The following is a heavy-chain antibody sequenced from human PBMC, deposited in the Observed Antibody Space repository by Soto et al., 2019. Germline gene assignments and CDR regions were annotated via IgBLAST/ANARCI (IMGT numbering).Heavy chain of an antibody. V-gene: IGHV3-23*01. CDR3: AKGYSGYDLPFDY. Sequence: PGGSLRLSCAASGFTFGSYAMSWVRQAPGEGLEWVSAISGSGGSTYYADSVKGRFTISRDNSKNTLYLQMNSLRAEDTAVYYCAKGYSGYDLPFDYWGQGTLVTVSS. J-gene: IGHJ4*02. CDR1: GFTFGSYA. CDR2: ISGSGGST. D-gene: IGHD5-12*01.